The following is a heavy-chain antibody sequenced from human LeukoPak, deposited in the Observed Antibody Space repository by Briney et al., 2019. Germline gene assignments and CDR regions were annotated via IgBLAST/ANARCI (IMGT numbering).Heavy chain of an antibody. CDR1: GFTFSSYG. V-gene: IGHV3-30*18. Sequence: GGSLRLSCAAPGFTFSSYGMHWVRQAPGKGLEWVAVISYDGSNKYYADSVKGRFTISRDNSKNTLYLQMNSLRAEDTAVYYCAKSLYYYDSSGYSRPYYYYYGMDVWGQGTTVTVSS. D-gene: IGHD3-22*01. CDR2: ISYDGSNK. J-gene: IGHJ6*02. CDR3: AKSLYYYDSSGYSRPYYYYYGMDV.